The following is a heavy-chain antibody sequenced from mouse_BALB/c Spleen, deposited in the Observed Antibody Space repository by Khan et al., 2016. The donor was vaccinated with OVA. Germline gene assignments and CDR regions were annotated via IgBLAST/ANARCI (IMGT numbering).Heavy chain of an antibody. D-gene: IGHD2-3*01. CDR1: GYSITSDYA. V-gene: IGHV3-2*02. CDR2: ISYSGST. Sequence: EVKLEVSGPGLVKPSQSLSLTCPVTGYSITSDYAWNWIRQFPGNKLEWMGYISYSGSTSYNPSLKSRISITRDTSKNQFFLQLNSVTTEDTATYYCARRGDGYYGAMDYWGQGTSVTVSS. J-gene: IGHJ4*01. CDR3: ARRGDGYYGAMDY.